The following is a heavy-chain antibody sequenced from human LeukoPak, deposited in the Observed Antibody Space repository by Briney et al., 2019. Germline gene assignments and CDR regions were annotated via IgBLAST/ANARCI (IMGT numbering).Heavy chain of an antibody. D-gene: IGHD1-26*01. CDR2: IYYSGST. J-gene: IGHJ3*02. CDR3: ARDPSIVDAFDI. Sequence: PSETLSLTCTVSGGSISNYYWSWIRQPPGKGLEWIGYIYYSGSTNYNPSLKSRVTISVDTSKNQFSLKLSSVTAADTAVYSCARDPSIVDAFDIWGQGTMVTVSS. V-gene: IGHV4-59*01. CDR1: GGSISNYY.